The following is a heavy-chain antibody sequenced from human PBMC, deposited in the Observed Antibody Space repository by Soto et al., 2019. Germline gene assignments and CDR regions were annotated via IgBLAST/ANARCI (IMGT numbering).Heavy chain of an antibody. J-gene: IGHJ4*02. V-gene: IGHV3-74*01. CDR3: TRDIDSSE. Sequence: EVQLVESGGGLVQPGGSLRLSCAASGFTFNTNWMHWVRQAPGKGLVWVSRINSDGSSTNYVDSVKGRFTISRDNAKNTLYLQMNSLRAEDTAVYYCTRDIDSSEWGRGTLVTVSS. CDR2: INSDGSST. D-gene: IGHD6-13*01. CDR1: GFTFNTNW.